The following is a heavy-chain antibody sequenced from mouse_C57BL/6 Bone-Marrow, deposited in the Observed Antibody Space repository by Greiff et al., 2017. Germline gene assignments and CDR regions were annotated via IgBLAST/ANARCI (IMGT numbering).Heavy chain of an antibody. CDR3: AKGLLLFDF. Sequence: VQLQESGPELVKPGASVKLSCKASGYTFTSYDINWVKQRPGQGLEWIGWIYPGAGSTKYNEKLKGKGTLTVDTSSSTAYMELHSLTSEDSAVYFCAKGLLLFDFWGRGTTLTVSA. V-gene: IGHV1-85*01. D-gene: IGHD2-3*01. CDR2: IYPGAGST. CDR1: GYTFTSYD. J-gene: IGHJ2*01.